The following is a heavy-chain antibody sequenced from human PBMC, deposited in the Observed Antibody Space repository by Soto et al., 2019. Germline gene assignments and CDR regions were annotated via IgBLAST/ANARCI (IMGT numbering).Heavy chain of an antibody. Sequence: ESLKISCKGSGYSFTSYWIGWVRQMPGKGLEWMGIIYPGDSDTRYSPSFQGQVTISADKSISTAYLQWSSLKASDTAMYYCARQVTMVRGSRLYYYYGMDVWGQGTTVTVSS. D-gene: IGHD3-10*01. CDR2: IYPGDSDT. J-gene: IGHJ6*02. CDR3: ARQVTMVRGSRLYYYYGMDV. V-gene: IGHV5-51*01. CDR1: GYSFTSYW.